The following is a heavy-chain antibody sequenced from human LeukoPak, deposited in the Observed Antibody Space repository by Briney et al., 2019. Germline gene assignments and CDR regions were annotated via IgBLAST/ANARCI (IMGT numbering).Heavy chain of an antibody. Sequence: GGSLRLSCAASGFTFSSYGMHWVREAPGKGLEWVAVISYDGSNKYYADSVKGRFTISRDNSKNTLYLQMNSLRAEDTAVYYCAKVDPYYYGMDVWGQGTTVTVSS. J-gene: IGHJ6*02. CDR3: AKVDPYYYGMDV. V-gene: IGHV3-30*18. CDR1: GFTFSSYG. CDR2: ISYDGSNK.